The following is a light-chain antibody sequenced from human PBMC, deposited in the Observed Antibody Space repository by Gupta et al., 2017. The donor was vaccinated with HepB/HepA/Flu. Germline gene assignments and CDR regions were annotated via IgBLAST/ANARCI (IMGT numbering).Light chain of an antibody. CDR1: SSDIGHYNF. CDR2: DVS. Sequence: QSALTQPASLSGSPGQSITIFCTGTSSDIGHYNFVSWYQQYPGKAPTLLIYDVSSRPSGVSARFSGSKSANTASLTISGLQTEDEADYHCSSYTTSNTIVFGGGTQVTVL. CDR3: SSYTTSNTIV. V-gene: IGLV2-14*03. J-gene: IGLJ2*01.